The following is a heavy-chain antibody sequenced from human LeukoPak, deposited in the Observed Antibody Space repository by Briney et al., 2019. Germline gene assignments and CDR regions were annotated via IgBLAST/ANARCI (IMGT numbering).Heavy chain of an antibody. CDR3: AREKGSVNWFDP. D-gene: IGHD2/OR15-2a*01. V-gene: IGHV3-33*08. Sequence: GGSLRLSCAASGFTFSSYAMHWVRQAPGKGLEWVAVIWYDGSNRYYGDSVKGRFTISRDISKDTLFLQMDSLRAEDTAVYYCAREKGSVNWFDPWGQGTLVTVSS. CDR1: GFTFSSYA. CDR2: IWYDGSNR. J-gene: IGHJ5*02.